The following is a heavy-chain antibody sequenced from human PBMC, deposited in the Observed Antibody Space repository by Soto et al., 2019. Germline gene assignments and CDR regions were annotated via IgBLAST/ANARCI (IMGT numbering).Heavy chain of an antibody. CDR3: ARDHSLGGYSYGRFDW. CDR1: GFTFSDYY. Sequence: PGGSLRLSCAASGFTFSDYYMSWIRQAPGKGLEWVSHISSLSIHTNYADSVKGRFTISRENAKNTLYLQMNRLRAEDTAVYYCARDHSLGGYSYGRFDWWGQGTMVTV. D-gene: IGHD5-18*01. J-gene: IGHJ4*02. CDR2: ISSLSIHT. V-gene: IGHV3-11*06.